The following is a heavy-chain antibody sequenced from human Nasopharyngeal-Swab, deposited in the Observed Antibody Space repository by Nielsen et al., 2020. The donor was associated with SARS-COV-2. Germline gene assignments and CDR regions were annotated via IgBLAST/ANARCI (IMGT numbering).Heavy chain of an antibody. Sequence: GGSLRLSCAASGFTFSSYGMHWVRQAPGKGLEWVAVISYDGSNKYYADSVKGRFTISRDNSKNTLYLQMNGLRAEGTAVYYCAKMAGYSSSWYGSSLIDYWGQGTLVTVSS. CDR2: ISYDGSNK. CDR3: AKMAGYSSSWYGSSLIDY. J-gene: IGHJ4*02. V-gene: IGHV3-30*18. CDR1: GFTFSSYG. D-gene: IGHD6-13*01.